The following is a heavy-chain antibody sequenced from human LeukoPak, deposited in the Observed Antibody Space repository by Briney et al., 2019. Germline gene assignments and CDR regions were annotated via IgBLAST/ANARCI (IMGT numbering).Heavy chain of an antibody. V-gene: IGHV4-4*07. D-gene: IGHD4-17*01. CDR3: ARDPSTDYGDYPRFDY. J-gene: IGHJ4*02. CDR2: IYNTGSA. Sequence: RIYNTGSANYNPSLKSRVTMSLDTSRNQISLKLTSVTAADTAVYYCARDPSTDYGDYPRFDYWGQGTLVTVSS.